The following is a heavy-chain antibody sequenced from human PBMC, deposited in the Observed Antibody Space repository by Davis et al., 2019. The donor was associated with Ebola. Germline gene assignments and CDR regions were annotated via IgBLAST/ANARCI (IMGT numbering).Heavy chain of an antibody. Sequence: SETLSLTCTVSGGSIRTHYWSWIRQSPGKGLEWIGYGYYGGRTAYNPSLKSRAIILVDTSKNHFSLNLSSVTAADTAIYYCARSVFYDSTGYYVHWYYDLWGRGTMVTVSS. D-gene: IGHD3-22*01. J-gene: IGHJ2*01. CDR1: GGSIRTHY. V-gene: IGHV4-59*11. CDR2: GYYGGRT. CDR3: ARSVFYDSTGYYVHWYYDL.